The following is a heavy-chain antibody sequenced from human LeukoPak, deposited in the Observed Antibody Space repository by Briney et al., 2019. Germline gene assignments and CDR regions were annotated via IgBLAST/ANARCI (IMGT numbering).Heavy chain of an antibody. V-gene: IGHV3-53*01. J-gene: IGHJ4*02. D-gene: IGHD6-19*01. CDR1: EFSVSGNY. Sequence: SGGSLRLSCAVSEFSVSGNYMNWVRQAPGKGLEWVSVIYSGGATYYADSVRGRFTISRDNSKNMVSLQMTSLGAEDTAVYYCARGRFSGPDDYWGQGTLVTVSS. CDR2: IYSGGAT. CDR3: ARGRFSGPDDY.